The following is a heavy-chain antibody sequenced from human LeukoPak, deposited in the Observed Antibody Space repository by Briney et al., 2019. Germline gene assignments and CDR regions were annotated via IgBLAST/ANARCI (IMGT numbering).Heavy chain of an antibody. CDR2: INAGNGNT. J-gene: IGHJ3*02. D-gene: IGHD3-10*01. Sequence: EASVKVSCKASGYTFTSYAMHWVRQAPGQRLEWMGWINAGNGNTKYSQKFQGRVTITRDTSASTAYMELSSLRSEDTAVYCCARSPIRITMVRGVTYAFDIWGQGTMVTVSS. V-gene: IGHV1-3*01. CDR1: GYTFTSYA. CDR3: ARSPIRITMVRGVTYAFDI.